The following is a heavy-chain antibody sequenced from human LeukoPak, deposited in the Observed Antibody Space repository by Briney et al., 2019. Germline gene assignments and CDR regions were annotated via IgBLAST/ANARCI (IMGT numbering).Heavy chain of an antibody. V-gene: IGHV1-24*01. CDR3: ATEPGWGSGTGA. CDR1: GYTFTGYY. D-gene: IGHD7-27*01. Sequence: GASVKVSCKASGYTFTGYYMHWVRQAPGKGLEWMGGFDLQDVETVYAQKFQGRVTMTEDTSTDTAYMELSSLMSDDTAVYYCATEPGWGSGTGAWGQGTLVTVSS. CDR2: FDLQDVET. J-gene: IGHJ4*02.